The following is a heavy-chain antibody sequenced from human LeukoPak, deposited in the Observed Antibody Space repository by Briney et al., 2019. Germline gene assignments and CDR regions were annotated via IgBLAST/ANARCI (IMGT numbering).Heavy chain of an antibody. CDR2: IYSSGFA. Sequence: SETLSLTCTVSGASISSGGYYWSWIRQHPGKGLEWIGFIYSSGFAYYNPSLKSRVAISVDTPEDQLSLKLSSVTAADTAVYYCARGNYYYGDYWGQGTLVTVSS. J-gene: IGHJ4*02. V-gene: IGHV4-31*03. CDR1: GASISSGGYY. CDR3: ARGNYYYGDY. D-gene: IGHD3-10*01.